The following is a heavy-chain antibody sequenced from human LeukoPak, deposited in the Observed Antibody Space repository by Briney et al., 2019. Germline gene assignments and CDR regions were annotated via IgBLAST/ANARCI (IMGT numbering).Heavy chain of an antibody. Sequence: GGSLRLSCAASGFTFSDYYMSWVRQAPGKGLEWVAFIRYDGSNKYYADSVKGRFTISRDNSKNTLYLQMNGLRAEDTAVYYCAKDASKARRIGSGSYRDHPTGIYDYWGQGTLVTVSS. J-gene: IGHJ4*02. V-gene: IGHV3-30*02. D-gene: IGHD3-10*01. CDR3: AKDASKARRIGSGSYRDHPTGIYDY. CDR1: GFTFSDYY. CDR2: IRYDGSNK.